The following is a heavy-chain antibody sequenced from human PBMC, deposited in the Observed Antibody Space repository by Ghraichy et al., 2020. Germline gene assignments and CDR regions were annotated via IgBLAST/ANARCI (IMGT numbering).Heavy chain of an antibody. V-gene: IGHV1-2*06. J-gene: IGHJ6*02. CDR2: INPNSGGT. D-gene: IGHD6-6*01. Sequence: ASVKVSCKASGYTFTGYYMHWVRQAPGQGLEWMGRINPNSGGTNYAQKFQGRVTMTRDTSISTAYMELSRLRSDDTAVYYSARDRGIAARLYYYYYGMDVWGQGTTVTVSS. CDR3: ARDRGIAARLYYYYYGMDV. CDR1: GYTFTGYY.